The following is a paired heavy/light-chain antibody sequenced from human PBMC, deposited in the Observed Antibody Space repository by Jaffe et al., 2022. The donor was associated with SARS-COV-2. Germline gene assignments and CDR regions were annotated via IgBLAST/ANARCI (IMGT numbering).Heavy chain of an antibody. Sequence: QVQLQESGPGLVKPSETLSLTCTVSGGSVSTGSYYWSWIRQPPGKGLEWIGYIYYSGTTNYNPSLKSRVTISVDTSKKQFSLKLSSVTAADTAVYYCARTLEMAAIAGFDYWGQGTLVTVSS. CDR3: ARTLEMAAIAGFDY. J-gene: IGHJ4*02. D-gene: IGHD6-19*01. V-gene: IGHV4-61*01. CDR2: IYYSGTT. CDR1: GGSVSTGSYY.
Light chain of an antibody. CDR3: QQYYRTPYT. CDR1: QSILYSSNNKKY. J-gene: IGKJ2*01. CDR2: WAS. Sequence: DIVMTQSPDSLAVSLGERATINCKSSQSILYSSNNKKYLGWYQQKPGQPPKLLIYWASTRESGVPDRFSGSGSGTDFTLTISSLQAEDVAVYYCQQYYRTPYTFGQGTKLEIK. V-gene: IGKV4-1*01.